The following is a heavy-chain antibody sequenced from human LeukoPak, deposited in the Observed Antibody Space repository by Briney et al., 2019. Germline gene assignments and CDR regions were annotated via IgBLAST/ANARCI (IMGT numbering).Heavy chain of an antibody. J-gene: IGHJ4*02. CDR2: IYYSGST. V-gene: IGHV4-39*01. Sequence: SETLSLTCTVSGGSISSSSYYWGWIRQPPGMGLEWIGSIYYSGSTYYNPSLKSRVTISVDTSKNQFSLKLSSVTAADTAVYYCPRHTTPIPGGYFDYWGQGTLVTVSS. CDR1: GGSISSSSYY. D-gene: IGHD1-26*01. CDR3: PRHTTPIPGGYFDY.